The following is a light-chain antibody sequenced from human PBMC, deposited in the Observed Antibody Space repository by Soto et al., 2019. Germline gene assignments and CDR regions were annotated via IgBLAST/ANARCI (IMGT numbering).Light chain of an antibody. Sequence: DIQMTQSPSTLSASVGDRVTITCRASQSISSWLAWYQQKPGKAPKLLIYDASSLESGVPSRFSGSGSGTEFTLTISRLQHDDFATYCCQQYNIYWTFGQGTKVEIK. CDR2: DAS. CDR1: QSISSW. CDR3: QQYNIYWT. J-gene: IGKJ1*01. V-gene: IGKV1-5*01.